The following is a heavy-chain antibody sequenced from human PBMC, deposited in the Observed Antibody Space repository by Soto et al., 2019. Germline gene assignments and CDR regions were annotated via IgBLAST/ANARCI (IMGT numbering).Heavy chain of an antibody. CDR1: GFTFSSYA. J-gene: IGHJ4*02. D-gene: IGHD3-3*01. Sequence: QVQLVESGGGVVQPGRSLRLSCAASGFTFSSYAMHWVRQAPGKGLEWVAVISYDGSNKYYADSVKGRFTISRDNPKNTLYLQMNSLRAEDTAVYYCARDEQDFWSGYYSETDYWGQGTLVTVSS. V-gene: IGHV3-30-3*01. CDR2: ISYDGSNK. CDR3: ARDEQDFWSGYYSETDY.